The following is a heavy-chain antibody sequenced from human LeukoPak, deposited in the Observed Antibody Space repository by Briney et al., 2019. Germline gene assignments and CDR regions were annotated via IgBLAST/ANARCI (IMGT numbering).Heavy chain of an antibody. CDR3: ARVFGVNYYYYYYMDV. V-gene: IGHV3-21*01. D-gene: IGHD3-3*01. J-gene: IGHJ6*03. Sequence: GGSLRLSCAASGFTFSSYSMNWVRQAPGKGLEWVSSISSSSSYIYYADSVKGRFTIPRDNAKNSLYLQMNSLRAEDTAVYYCARVFGVNYYYYYYMDVWGKGTTVTVSS. CDR1: GFTFSSYS. CDR2: ISSSSSYI.